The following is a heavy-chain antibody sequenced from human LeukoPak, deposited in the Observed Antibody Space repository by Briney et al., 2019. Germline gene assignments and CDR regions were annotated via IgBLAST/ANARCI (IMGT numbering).Heavy chain of an antibody. CDR1: GGFFNSFM. J-gene: IGHJ4*02. CDR2: VITLDSET. V-gene: IGHV5-51*01. Sequence: AESLKISCQTAGGFFNSFMIIRLLQPPGGSLLWLVLVITLDSETRYGPSFQGQVTISADMSTSSAFQQGDSLKASDTAMYYCVRPNTGVDYWGQGTLVTVSS. D-gene: IGHD1-14*01. CDR3: VRPNTGVDY.